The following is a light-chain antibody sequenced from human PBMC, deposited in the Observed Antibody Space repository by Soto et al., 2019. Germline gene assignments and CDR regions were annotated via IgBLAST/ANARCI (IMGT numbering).Light chain of an antibody. CDR1: SSDVGGYYY. V-gene: IGLV2-11*01. CDR3: CSYAGTYAFYV. J-gene: IGLJ1*01. Sequence: LTQPRSVSGSPGQSVTISCTGTSSDVGGYYYVSWYQQHPGKAPKLMIYDVNKRPSGVPDRFSASKSGITASLTISGLQAEDEADYYCCSYAGTYAFYVFGTGTKVTVL. CDR2: DVN.